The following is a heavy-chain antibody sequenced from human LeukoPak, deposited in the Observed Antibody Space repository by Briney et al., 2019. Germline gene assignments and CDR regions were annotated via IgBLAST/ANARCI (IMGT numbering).Heavy chain of an antibody. CDR1: GYTFTSYG. CDR3: ARHCSSTSCYWDYFDY. J-gene: IGHJ4*02. D-gene: IGHD2-2*01. Sequence: ASVKVSCKASGYTFTSYGISWVRQAPGQGLEWMGWISGHNGNRNYAQKLQGRVTMTTDTSTSTAYMEVRSQRSDDTAVYYCARHCSSTSCYWDYFDYWGQGTLVTVSS. V-gene: IGHV1-18*01. CDR2: ISGHNGNR.